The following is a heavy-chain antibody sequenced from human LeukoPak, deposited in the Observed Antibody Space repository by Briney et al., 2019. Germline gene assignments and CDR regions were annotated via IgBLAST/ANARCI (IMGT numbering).Heavy chain of an antibody. CDR3: ASTGYGVRDY. V-gene: IGHV3-23*01. J-gene: IGHJ4*02. CDR1: GFTFSSYA. D-gene: IGHD4-17*01. CDR2: VSSNGAKT. Sequence: PGGSLRLSCAASGFTFSSYAITWVRQAPGKGLEWVSAVSSNGAKTYYADSVKGRFTISRDNSKSTLYLQMNSLRAEDTAVYYCASTGYGVRDYWGQGTLVTVSS.